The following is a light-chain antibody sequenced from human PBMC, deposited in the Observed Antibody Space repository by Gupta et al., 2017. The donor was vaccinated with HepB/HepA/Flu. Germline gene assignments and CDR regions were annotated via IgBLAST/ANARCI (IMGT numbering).Light chain of an antibody. CDR3: QSADSSSNYVV. CDR2: EDS. Sequence: SYELTQPPSVSVSPGQTARITCFGDALPKQYAYWYQQRPGQAPVLLIYEDSRRESGIPERFSGSSSGTTATLTISGVQAGDEADYYCQSADSSSNYVVFGGGTKLTVL. J-gene: IGLJ2*01. CDR1: ALPKQY. V-gene: IGLV3-25*03.